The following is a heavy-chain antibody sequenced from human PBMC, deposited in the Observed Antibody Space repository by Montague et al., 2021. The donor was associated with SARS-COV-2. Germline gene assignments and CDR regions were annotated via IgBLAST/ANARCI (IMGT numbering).Heavy chain of an antibody. CDR2: INQSGRT. V-gene: IGHV4-34*01. Sequence: SETLSLTCAVYGGSFSGYYWSWICQPPEKGLEWIGEINQSGRTNNNPSLKSRVIISVDTSKNQFSLKLSSVTAADTAVYYCASPTYYYDSSGSDAFDIWGQGTMVTVSS. J-gene: IGHJ3*02. CDR1: GGSFSGYY. D-gene: IGHD3-22*01. CDR3: ASPTYYYDSSGSDAFDI.